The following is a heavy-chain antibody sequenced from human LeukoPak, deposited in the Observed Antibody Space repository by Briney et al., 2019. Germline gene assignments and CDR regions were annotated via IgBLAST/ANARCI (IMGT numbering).Heavy chain of an antibody. V-gene: IGHV4-34*01. Sequence: KTSETLSLSCTIYGGSFSGYYWSWIRQHPGKGLEWIAEINRSGTTNYNPSLKSRVTISVDTPKKQFSLNLTSLTAADTAIYYCARGRGRYYGMDVWGQGTAVTVSS. J-gene: IGHJ6*02. CDR3: ARGRGRYYGMDV. CDR2: INRSGTT. CDR1: GGSFSGYY.